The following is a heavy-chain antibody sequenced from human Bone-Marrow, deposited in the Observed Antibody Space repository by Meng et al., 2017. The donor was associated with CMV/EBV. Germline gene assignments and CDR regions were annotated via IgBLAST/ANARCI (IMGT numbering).Heavy chain of an antibody. CDR2: IRYDGSNK. D-gene: IGHD1-26*01. Sequence: GESLKISCAASGFTFSSYGMHWVRQAPGKGLEWVAFIRYDGSNKYYADSVKGRFTISRDNSKNTLYLQMNSLRAEDTAVYYCAKDHLVGATIEDAFDIWGQGTMVTVSS. J-gene: IGHJ3*02. CDR3: AKDHLVGATIEDAFDI. V-gene: IGHV3-30*02. CDR1: GFTFSSYG.